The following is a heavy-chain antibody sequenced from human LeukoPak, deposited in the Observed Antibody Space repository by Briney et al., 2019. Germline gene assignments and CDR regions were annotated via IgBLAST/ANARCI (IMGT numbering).Heavy chain of an antibody. Sequence: ASVKVSCKTSGYTFTGYHMHWVRQAPGQGLEWMGRINPNSGDTNYAQKFQGRVTMTRDTSISTAYMELSRLTSDDTAMYYCARDYCSSTSCSYYYYYYGMDVWGQGTTVTVSS. CDR2: INPNSGDT. CDR1: GYTFTGYH. V-gene: IGHV1-2*06. J-gene: IGHJ6*02. D-gene: IGHD2-2*01. CDR3: ARDYCSSTSCSYYYYYYGMDV.